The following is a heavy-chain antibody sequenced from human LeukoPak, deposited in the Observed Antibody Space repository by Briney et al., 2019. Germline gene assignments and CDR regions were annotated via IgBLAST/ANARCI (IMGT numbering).Heavy chain of an antibody. J-gene: IGHJ4*02. CDR2: IYYSGST. CDR3: ARGRYSSSWYHY. V-gene: IGHV4-59*01. D-gene: IGHD6-13*01. CDR1: GGSISSYY. Sequence: PSETLSLTCTVSGGSISSYYWSWIRQPPGKGLEWIGYIYYSGSTNYNPSLKSRVTISVDTSKNQFSLKLSSVTAADTAVYYCARGRYSSSWYHYWGQGTLVTVSS.